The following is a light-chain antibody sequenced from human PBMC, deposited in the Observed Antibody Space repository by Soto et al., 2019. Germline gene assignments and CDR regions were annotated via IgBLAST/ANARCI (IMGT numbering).Light chain of an antibody. V-gene: IGKV1-27*01. J-gene: IGKJ1*01. CDR3: QTYNSAPWT. CDR2: AAS. Sequence: DIQMTQSPSSLSASVGDRVTITCRASQGISNNLAWYQQKPGKVPKLLIYAASTLKSGVPDRFSGSGSGTDFTLTISSLQPEDVATYYCQTYNSAPWTFGQGTKVEIK. CDR1: QGISNN.